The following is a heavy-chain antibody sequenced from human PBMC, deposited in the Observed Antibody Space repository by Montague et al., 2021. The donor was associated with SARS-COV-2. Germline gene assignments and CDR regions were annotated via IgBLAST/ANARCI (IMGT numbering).Heavy chain of an antibody. J-gene: IGHJ4*02. CDR3: ARGGVTRAGFDY. CDR2: NYLHGNA. V-gene: IGHV4-38-2*02. D-gene: IGHD2-21*02. Sequence: SETLSLTCSVSGYFIGTGYYWGWIRQSPGKGLEWIGSNYLHGNAYYNPSLNSRITTSLDTSNNQFSLRLTSVTTSDTAVYYCARGGVTRAGFDYWGQGTRVTVSS. CDR1: GYFIGTGYY.